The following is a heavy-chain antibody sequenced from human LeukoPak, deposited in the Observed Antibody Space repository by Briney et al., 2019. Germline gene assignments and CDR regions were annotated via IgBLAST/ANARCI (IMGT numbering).Heavy chain of an antibody. Sequence: PGRSLRLSCAASGFTFSSYGMHWVRQAPGKGLEWVAVISYDGSNKYYADSVKGRFTISRDNSKNTLYLQMNSLRAEDTAVYYCAKRQLGHIDYWGQGTLVIVSS. CDR2: ISYDGSNK. CDR1: GFTFSSYG. D-gene: IGHD6-6*01. V-gene: IGHV3-30*18. CDR3: AKRQLGHIDY. J-gene: IGHJ4*02.